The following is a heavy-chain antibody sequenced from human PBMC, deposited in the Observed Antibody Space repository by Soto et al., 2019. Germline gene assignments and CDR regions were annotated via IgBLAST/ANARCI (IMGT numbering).Heavy chain of an antibody. D-gene: IGHD6-19*01. CDR3: VRGVAASGFEF. CDR2: TYYRSKWYY. CDR1: GDSVSSNSAA. V-gene: IGHV6-1*01. Sequence: PSQTLSLTCAISGDSVSSNSAAWNWLRQSPSRGLEWLGRTYYRSKWYYDYEISVKSRITVNPDTSKNQFSLKLNSVTPEDTAVYYCVRGVAASGFEFWGQGTLVTVSS. J-gene: IGHJ4*02.